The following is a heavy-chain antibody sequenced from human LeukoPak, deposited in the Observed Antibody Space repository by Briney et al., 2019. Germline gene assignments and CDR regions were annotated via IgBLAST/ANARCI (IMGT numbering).Heavy chain of an antibody. CDR2: IYYSGST. CDR3: ARYTPGYSSTWYAHDAFDI. CDR1: GGSISSSSYY. V-gene: IGHV4-39*07. D-gene: IGHD6-13*01. J-gene: IGHJ3*02. Sequence: PSETLSLTCTVSGGSISSSSYYWGWIRQPPGKGLEWIGSIYYSGSTYYNPSLKSRVTISVDTSKNQFSLKLSSVTAADTAVYYCARYTPGYSSTWYAHDAFDIWGQGTMVTVSS.